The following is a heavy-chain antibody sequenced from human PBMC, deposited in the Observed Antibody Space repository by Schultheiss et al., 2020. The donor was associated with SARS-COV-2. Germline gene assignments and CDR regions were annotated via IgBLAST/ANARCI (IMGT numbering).Heavy chain of an antibody. CDR2: TYYRSKWYN. CDR1: GDSVSSNSAA. CDR3: ARWWGARSEYFDY. J-gene: IGHJ4*02. D-gene: IGHD2-15*01. V-gene: IGHV6-1*01. Sequence: SETLSLTCAISGDSVSSNSAAWNWIRQSPSRGLEWLGRTYYRSKWYNDYAVSVKSRININPDSSKNQFSLQLNSVTPEDTAVYYCARWWGARSEYFDYWGQGTLVTVSS.